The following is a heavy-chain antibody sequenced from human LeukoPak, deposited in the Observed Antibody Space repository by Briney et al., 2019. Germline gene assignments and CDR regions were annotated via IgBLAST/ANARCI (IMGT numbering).Heavy chain of an antibody. D-gene: IGHD4-17*01. CDR2: INPSGGST. Sequence: ASVKVSCKASGYTFTSYDINWVRQATGQGLEWMGIINPSGGSTSYAQKFQGRVTMTRDTSTSTVYMELSSLRSEDTAVYYCARDEYGETFDYWGQGTLVTVSS. V-gene: IGHV1-46*01. J-gene: IGHJ4*02. CDR3: ARDEYGETFDY. CDR1: GYTFTSYD.